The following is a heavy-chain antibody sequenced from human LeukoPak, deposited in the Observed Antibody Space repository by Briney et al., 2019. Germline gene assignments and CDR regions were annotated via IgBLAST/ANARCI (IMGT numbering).Heavy chain of an antibody. CDR3: AREFEKGAAAGTFSY. V-gene: IGHV1-69*05. Sequence: GASVTVSFKASGGTFTSYAISWVRQAPGQGLEWMGGIIPIFGTANYAQKFQGRVTITTDESTSTAYMELSSLRSEDTAVYYCAREFEKGAAAGTFSYWGQGTLVTVSS. CDR1: GGTFTSYA. CDR2: IIPIFGTA. D-gene: IGHD6-13*01. J-gene: IGHJ4*02.